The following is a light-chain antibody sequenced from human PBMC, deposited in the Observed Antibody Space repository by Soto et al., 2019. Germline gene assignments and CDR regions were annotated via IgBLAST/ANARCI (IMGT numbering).Light chain of an antibody. J-gene: IGKJ1*01. CDR2: GAS. V-gene: IGKV3-20*01. Sequence: EIVLTQSPGTLSLSPGERATLSCGASQSVSSNYLAWYQQKPGQAPRPLIYGASSRATGIPDRFSGSGVGTDFTLTISRLESEDFAVYYCQQYGSSPWTFGQGTKVDIK. CDR3: QQYGSSPWT. CDR1: QSVSSNY.